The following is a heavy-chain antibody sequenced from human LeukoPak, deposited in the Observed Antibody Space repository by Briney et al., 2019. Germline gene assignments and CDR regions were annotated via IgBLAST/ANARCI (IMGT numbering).Heavy chain of an antibody. D-gene: IGHD3-22*01. Sequence: GGSLRLSCAASGFTFSSYSMNWVRQAPGKGLEWVSSISSSSSYIYYADSVKGRFTISRDNAKNSLYLQMNSLRAEDTAVYYCARENVVVYYGSSGYYDYWGQGTLVTVSS. CDR1: GFTFSSYS. V-gene: IGHV3-21*01. J-gene: IGHJ4*02. CDR2: ISSSSSYI. CDR3: ARENVVVYYGSSGYYDY.